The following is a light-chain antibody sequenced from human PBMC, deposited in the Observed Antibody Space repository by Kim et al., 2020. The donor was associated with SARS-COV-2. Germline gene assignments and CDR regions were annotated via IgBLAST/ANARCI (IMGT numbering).Light chain of an antibody. CDR1: SSNIGSNT. J-gene: IGLJ2*01. Sequence: QRVTISCAGSSSNIGSNTVNWYQQRPGTAPKLLIYSNNQRPSGVPDRFSGSKSGTSASLAISGLQSEDEADYYCAAWDDSLNGLVFGGGTQLTVL. V-gene: IGLV1-44*01. CDR2: SNN. CDR3: AAWDDSLNGLV.